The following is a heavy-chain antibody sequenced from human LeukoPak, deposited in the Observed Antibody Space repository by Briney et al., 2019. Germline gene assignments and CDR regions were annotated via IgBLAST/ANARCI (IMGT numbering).Heavy chain of an antibody. Sequence: GGSLRLSCAVSGFTSSVFGMDWVRQAPGKGPVWVSFLDTTGTVTTYADSVKGRFTISRDIAKNTLHLEMNSLRAEDTGIYYCARGVDYAMDVWGQGTTVTVSS. CDR1: GFTSSVFG. V-gene: IGHV3-74*01. CDR3: ARGVDYAMDV. J-gene: IGHJ6*02. CDR2: LDTTGTVT.